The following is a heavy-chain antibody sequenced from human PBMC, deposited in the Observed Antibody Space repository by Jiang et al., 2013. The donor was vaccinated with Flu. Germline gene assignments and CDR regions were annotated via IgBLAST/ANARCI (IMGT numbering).Heavy chain of an antibody. D-gene: IGHD1-1*01. Sequence: SCSTSGFIFSDFAMSWVRQAPGRGLQWVSAISDHGRNTYYADSVKGRFTISRDNSKNTLYLQMNSLRADDTAIYYCAKDPPMTTTKPFDYWGQGTLVTVSS. CDR2: ISDHGRNT. J-gene: IGHJ4*02. CDR1: GFIFSDFA. V-gene: IGHV3-23*01. CDR3: AKDPPMTTTKPFDY.